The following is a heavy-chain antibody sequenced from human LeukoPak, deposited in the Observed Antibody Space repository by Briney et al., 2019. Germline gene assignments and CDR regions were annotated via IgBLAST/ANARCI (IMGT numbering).Heavy chain of an antibody. CDR3: ARGPSKGYSSSWYLGH. CDR2: ISYDGSNE. CDR1: GFIFSSYG. Sequence: PGGSLRLSCAASGFIFSSYGMHWVRQAPGKGLEGVAVISYDGSNEYYADSVKGRFTISRDNSKNTLYMEVNSLRAEDTAVYSCARGPSKGYSSSWYLGHWGQGTLVTVSS. D-gene: IGHD6-13*01. V-gene: IGHV3-30*03. J-gene: IGHJ4*02.